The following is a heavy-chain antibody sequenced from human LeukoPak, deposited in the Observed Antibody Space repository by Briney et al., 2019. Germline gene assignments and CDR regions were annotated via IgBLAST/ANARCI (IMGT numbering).Heavy chain of an antibody. CDR2: NSGSGGST. V-gene: IGHV3-23*01. J-gene: IGHJ4*02. Sequence: GGSLRLSCAASGFTFSSYAMSWVGQAPGKGVEWVSANSGSGGSTYYADSVKGRFTISTDNSKNTLYLQMNSLRAEDTAVYYCAKADSEAAGEYWGQGTLVTVSS. CDR1: GFTFSSYA. D-gene: IGHD6-13*01. CDR3: AKADSEAAGEY.